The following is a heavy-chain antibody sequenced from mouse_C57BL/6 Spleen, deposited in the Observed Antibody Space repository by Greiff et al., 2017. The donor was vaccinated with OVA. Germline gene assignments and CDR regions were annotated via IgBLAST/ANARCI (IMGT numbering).Heavy chain of an antibody. CDR1: GYSITSGYY. D-gene: IGHD2-10*02. Sequence: VQLKESGPGLVKPSQSLSLTCSVTGYSITSGYYWTWIRQFPGNKLEWMGYISYDGSNNYNPSLKNRITIARDTTKNQFYLKLNSVTTEDTATYYCAREEYDNDWYFDVWGTGTTVTVSS. CDR3: AREEYDNDWYFDV. V-gene: IGHV3-6*01. CDR2: ISYDGSN. J-gene: IGHJ1*03.